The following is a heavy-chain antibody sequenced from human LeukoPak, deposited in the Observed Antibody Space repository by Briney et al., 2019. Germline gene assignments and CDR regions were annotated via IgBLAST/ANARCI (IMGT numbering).Heavy chain of an antibody. CDR1: GYTFTGYY. Sequence: GASVKVSCKASGYTFTGYYMHWVRQAPGQGLEGMGWINPNSGGTNYAQKFQGRVTMTRDTSISTAYMELSRLRSDDTAVYYCARPLNYYDSSGYQNWFDPWGQGTLVTVSS. CDR3: ARPLNYYDSSGYQNWFDP. J-gene: IGHJ5*02. CDR2: INPNSGGT. D-gene: IGHD3-22*01. V-gene: IGHV1-2*02.